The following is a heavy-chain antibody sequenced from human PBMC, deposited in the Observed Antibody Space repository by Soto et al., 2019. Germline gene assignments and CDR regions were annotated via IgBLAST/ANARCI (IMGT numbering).Heavy chain of an antibody. J-gene: IGHJ6*02. CDR1: GGSFSNYG. D-gene: IGHD3-22*01. CDR2: IIPVFGTP. V-gene: IGHV1-69*01. CDR3: ARGDATKIIVTTYYGLDV. Sequence: QVQLVESGGGVVQPGSSVKVSCKASGGSFSNYGISWVRQAPGQGLEWMGGIIPVFGTPHYAQKFQDRVTITADESTSTVYMEVSSLTSEDTAVYYCARGDATKIIVTTYYGLDVWGQGTTVTVSS.